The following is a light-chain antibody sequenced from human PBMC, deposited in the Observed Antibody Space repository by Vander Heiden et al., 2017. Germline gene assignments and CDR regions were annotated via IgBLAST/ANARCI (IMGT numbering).Light chain of an antibody. Sequence: DIQMTQSPSSLSASVGDRVTITCRASQSISNYLNWYQLRPGKAPKLLIYDASRFSGSGSWTDFTLTISSLQPEDFATYYCQQSYSIPQYTFGQGTKLEIK. V-gene: IGKV1-39*01. CDR3: QQSYSIPQYT. CDR1: QSISNY. J-gene: IGKJ2*01. CDR2: DA.